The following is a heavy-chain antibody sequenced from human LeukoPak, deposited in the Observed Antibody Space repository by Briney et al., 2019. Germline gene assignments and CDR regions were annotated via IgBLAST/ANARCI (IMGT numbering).Heavy chain of an antibody. Sequence: ASVKVSCKASGYTFTGYYMHWVRQAPGQGLEWMGIINPSGGSTSYAQKFQGRVTMTRDTSTSTVYMELSSLRSEDTAVYYCARDRWFGELHYYYYYYGMDVWGQGTTVTVSS. D-gene: IGHD3-10*01. CDR3: ARDRWFGELHYYYYYYGMDV. CDR1: GYTFTGYY. J-gene: IGHJ6*02. CDR2: INPSGGST. V-gene: IGHV1-46*01.